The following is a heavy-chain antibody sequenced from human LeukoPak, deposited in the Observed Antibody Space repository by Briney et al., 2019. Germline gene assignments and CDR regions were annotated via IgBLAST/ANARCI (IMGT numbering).Heavy chain of an antibody. V-gene: IGHV1-2*02. CDR1: GYTFTGYY. CDR3: ARDLMVRGPMDV. D-gene: IGHD3-10*01. J-gene: IGHJ6*03. CDR2: IKPSSGGT. Sequence: ASVKVSCKASGYTFTGYYIHWVRQAPGQGLEWMGWIKPSSGGTNYAQNFQGRVTMTRDTSINTAYMELSRLRSDDTAVYYCARDLMVRGPMDVWGKGTTVIVSS.